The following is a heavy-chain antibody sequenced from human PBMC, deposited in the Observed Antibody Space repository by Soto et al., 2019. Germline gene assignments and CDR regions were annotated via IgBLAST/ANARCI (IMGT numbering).Heavy chain of an antibody. Sequence: SETLSLTCTVSGGSISSSSYYWGWIRQPPGKGLEWIGSIYYSGSTYYNPSLKSRVTISVDTSKNQFSLKLSSVTAADTAVYYCSRDRVRVGDTSMEDTYSSGIYVRAQRNTVPVSS. CDR2: IYYSGST. CDR3: SRDRVRVGDTSMEDTYSSGIYV. J-gene: IGHJ6*02. D-gene: IGHD5-18*01. CDR1: GGSISSSSYY. V-gene: IGHV4-39*02.